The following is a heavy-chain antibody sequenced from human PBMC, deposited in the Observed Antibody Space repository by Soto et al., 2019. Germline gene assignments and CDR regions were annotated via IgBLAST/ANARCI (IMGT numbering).Heavy chain of an antibody. J-gene: IGHJ4*02. CDR3: ARGILWFGVTYLDY. Sequence: QVQLQEPGPGLLKPSQTLSLTCTVSGGSINSGGYYWSWIRQLPGKGLDYIGYISYSGDTYYNPSLRSRTTVSLDTSKNQFSLKLSSVTAADTAVYFCARGILWFGVTYLDYRAQGTLVTVSS. CDR1: GGSINSGGYY. CDR2: ISYSGDT. D-gene: IGHD3-10*01. V-gene: IGHV4-31*03.